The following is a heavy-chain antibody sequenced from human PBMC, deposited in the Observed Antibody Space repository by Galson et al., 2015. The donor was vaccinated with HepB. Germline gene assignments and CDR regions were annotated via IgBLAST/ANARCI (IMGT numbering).Heavy chain of an antibody. CDR2: INTNTGNP. V-gene: IGHV7-4-1*02. D-gene: IGHD5-12*01. Sequence: SVKVSCKASGSTFSNYGMNWVRQAPGQGLEWMGWINTNTGNPTYAQGFTRRFVFSLDTSVSTAYLQISTLRAEDTAVYYCARIRGYSAYDRHPLIYWGQGTLVTVSS. CDR3: ARIRGYSAYDRHPLIY. CDR1: GSTFSNYG. J-gene: IGHJ4*02.